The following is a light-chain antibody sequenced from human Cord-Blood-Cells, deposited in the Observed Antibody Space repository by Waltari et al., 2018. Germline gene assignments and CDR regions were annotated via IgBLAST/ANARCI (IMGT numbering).Light chain of an antibody. J-gene: IGKJ4*01. V-gene: IGKV1-39*01. CDR1: QSISSY. CDR2: AAS. CDR3: QQSYSTPRT. Sequence: DIQMTQSPSSLSASVGDRVTITCRASQSISSYLNWDQQKPGKAPKLLIYAASSLQSGVPSRFSGSGSGTDFTRTISSLQPEDFATYYCQQSYSTPRTFGGGTKVEIK.